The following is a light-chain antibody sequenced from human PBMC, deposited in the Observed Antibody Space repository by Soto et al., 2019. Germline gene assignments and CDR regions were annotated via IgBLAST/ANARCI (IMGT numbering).Light chain of an antibody. Sequence: EIVLTQSPGTLSLSPGERATLSCRASQSVNSNLAWYQQKPGQAPRLLIYGASTRATGIPARFSGSGSVTEFTLTISSLQSEDFAVYYCQQYNNWPPITFGQGTRLEIK. J-gene: IGKJ5*01. CDR3: QQYNNWPPIT. CDR2: GAS. CDR1: QSVNSN. V-gene: IGKV3-15*01.